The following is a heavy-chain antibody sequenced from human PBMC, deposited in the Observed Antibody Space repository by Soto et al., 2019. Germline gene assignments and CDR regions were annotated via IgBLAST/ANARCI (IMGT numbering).Heavy chain of an antibody. CDR3: AKGGSFDI. J-gene: IGHJ4*02. D-gene: IGHD3-16*01. Sequence: PGCSLRLSCAASGFAFSTYGLHWVRQAPGKELEWVAIITSDVNYKYYADSVKGRFTISRDNSKNTLFLQMNSLRAEDTAVYYCAKGGSFDIWGQGTLVTGSS. V-gene: IGHV3-30*18. CDR2: ITSDVNYK. CDR1: GFAFSTYG.